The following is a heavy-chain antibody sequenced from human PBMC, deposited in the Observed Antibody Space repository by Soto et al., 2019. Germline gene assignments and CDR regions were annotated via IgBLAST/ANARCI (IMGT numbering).Heavy chain of an antibody. CDR3: ASHSGSFRYYCYGMDV. CDR2: IYPGDSDT. D-gene: IGHD2-15*01. Sequence: PGESLKISCKGSGYTFTDYWIGWVRQLPGKGLEWMGIIYPGDSDTRYSPSFQGHVTIPVDKSTSTAYLQWDTLKASDTAMYYCASHSGSFRYYCYGMDVWGQGTTVTVSS. V-gene: IGHV5-51*01. J-gene: IGHJ6*02. CDR1: GYTFTDYW.